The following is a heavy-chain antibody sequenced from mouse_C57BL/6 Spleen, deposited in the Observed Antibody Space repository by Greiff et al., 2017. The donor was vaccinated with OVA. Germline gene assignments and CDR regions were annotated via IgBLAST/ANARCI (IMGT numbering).Heavy chain of an antibody. CDR2: INPNYGTT. J-gene: IGHJ1*03. Sequence: EVQLQESGPELVKPGASVKISCKASGYSFTDYNMNWVKQSNGKSLEWIGVINPNYGTTSYNQKFKGKATLTVDQSSSTAYMQLNSLTSEDSAVYYCARGGHYDYDGYFDVWGTGTTVTVSS. CDR3: ARGGHYDYDGYFDV. D-gene: IGHD2-4*01. V-gene: IGHV1-39*01. CDR1: GYSFTDYN.